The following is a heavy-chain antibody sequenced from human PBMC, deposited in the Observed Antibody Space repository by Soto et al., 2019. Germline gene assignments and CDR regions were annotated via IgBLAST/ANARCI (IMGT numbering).Heavy chain of an antibody. CDR3: AHSRCGGDCLQSYSSHYYYGMDV. Sequence: QITLKESGPSLVKPTQTLTLTCTFSGFSLSTGGVGVGWIRQPPGKALEWLALIYWDDDKRYSPSLRSRLTVPNDTSKSQVALTITNMDPVATATYYCAHSRCGGDCLQSYSSHYYYGMDVCGQGTTVTVSS. V-gene: IGHV2-5*02. CDR2: IYWDDDK. D-gene: IGHD2-21*02. J-gene: IGHJ6*02. CDR1: GFSLSTGGVG.